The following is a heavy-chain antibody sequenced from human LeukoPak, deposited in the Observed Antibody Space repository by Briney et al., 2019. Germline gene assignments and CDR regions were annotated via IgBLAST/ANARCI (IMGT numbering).Heavy chain of an antibody. CDR1: GGSISSSSYY. CDR3: ARQRDDTKYYDFWSGYWVWDY. Sequence: PSETLSLTCTVSGGSISSSSYYWGWIRQPPGKGLEWIGSIYYSGSTYYNPSLKSRVTISVDTSKNQFSLKLSSVTAADTAVYYCARQRDDTKYYDFWSGYWVWDYWGQGTLVTVSS. CDR2: IYYSGST. V-gene: IGHV4-39*07. J-gene: IGHJ4*02. D-gene: IGHD3-3*01.